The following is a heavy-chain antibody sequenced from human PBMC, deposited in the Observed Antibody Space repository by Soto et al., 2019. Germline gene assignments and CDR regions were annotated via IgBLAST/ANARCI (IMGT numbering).Heavy chain of an antibody. CDR3: ARDSTRRGACDI. V-gene: IGHV4-34*01. Sequence: SETLSLTCAVYNGSFSVYYWTWIRQTPGKGLEWIGEINHSGSTNYNPSLKSRVAISVDTSKNQFSLKLSSVTAADTAAYYCARDSTRRGACDIWGQGTMVTVSS. D-gene: IGHD3-22*01. CDR2: INHSGST. CDR1: NGSFSVYY. J-gene: IGHJ3*02.